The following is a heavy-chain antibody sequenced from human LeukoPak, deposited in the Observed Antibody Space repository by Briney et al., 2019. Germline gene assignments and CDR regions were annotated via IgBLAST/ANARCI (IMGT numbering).Heavy chain of an antibody. CDR2: VGIAADT. CDR1: GFTFNNYE. J-gene: IGHJ3*01. CDR3: AREGRMGTADAFDV. V-gene: IGHV3-13*01. Sequence: GGSLRLSCAASGFTFNNYEMHWVRQTAGKGLEWVSAVGIAADTFYAGSVKGRFSISRDNAESSLFLQMNSLRAGDTAVYYCAREGRMGTADAFDVWGQGTMVTVSS. D-gene: IGHD1-14*01.